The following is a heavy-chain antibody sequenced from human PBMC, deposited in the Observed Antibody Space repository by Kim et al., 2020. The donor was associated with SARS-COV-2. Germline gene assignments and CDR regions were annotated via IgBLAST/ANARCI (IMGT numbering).Heavy chain of an antibody. CDR2: IYYSGST. CDR3: ARSHGNYGPAATGYYMDV. Sequence: SETLSLTCTVSGGSISSYYWSWIRQPPGKGLEWIGYIYYSGSTNYNPSLKSRVTISVDTSKNQFSLKLSSVTAADTAVYYCARSHGNYGPAATGYYMDVWGKGTTVTVSS. D-gene: IGHD2-2*01. J-gene: IGHJ6*03. CDR1: GGSISSYY. V-gene: IGHV4-59*08.